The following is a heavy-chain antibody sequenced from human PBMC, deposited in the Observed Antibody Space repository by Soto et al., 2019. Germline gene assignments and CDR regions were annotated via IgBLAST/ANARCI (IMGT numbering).Heavy chain of an antibody. CDR1: GGSISPYY. J-gene: IGHJ2*01. Sequence: QEQLQESSPGLVKPSETLSLTCTVSGGSISPYYWSWIRRPPGKGLEWIGYIYHSGNTDYNPSLKSLVTISLDTSKRQFSLNLTSVTAADTALYYCARGPNWYFDLWGRGTLVTVSS. V-gene: IGHV4-59*01. CDR3: ARGPNWYFDL. CDR2: IYHSGNT.